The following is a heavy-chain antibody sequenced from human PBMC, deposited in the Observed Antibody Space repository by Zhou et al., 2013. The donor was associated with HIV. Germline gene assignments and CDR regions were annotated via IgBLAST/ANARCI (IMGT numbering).Heavy chain of an antibody. D-gene: IGHD3-22*01. J-gene: IGHJ4*02. CDR3: ARRSGYNDY. CDR2: ITPYNRNT. CDR1: GYAFTTYY. Sequence: QVQLVQSGADVKRPGASVKVSCKASGYAFTTYYIHWVRQTPGQGLEWMGWITPYNRNTYYAQKFQGRVSMTTDTSTNTAYMELRSLRSDDTAVYFCARRSGYNDYWGQGTLVTVS. V-gene: IGHV1-18*04.